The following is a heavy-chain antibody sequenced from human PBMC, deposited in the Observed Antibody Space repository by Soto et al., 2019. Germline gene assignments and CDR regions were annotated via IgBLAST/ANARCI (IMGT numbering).Heavy chain of an antibody. CDR1: GGTFSSYA. CDR3: AVNVDTARPGSSSWGPFDY. D-gene: IGHD6-13*01. CDR2: IIPIFGTA. J-gene: IGHJ4*02. Sequence: ASVKVSCKASGGTFSSYAISWVRQAPGQGLEWMGGIIPIFGTANYAQKFQGRVTITADESTSTAYMELSSLRSEDTAVYYCAVNVDTARPGSSSWGPFDYWGQGTLVTVSS. V-gene: IGHV1-69*13.